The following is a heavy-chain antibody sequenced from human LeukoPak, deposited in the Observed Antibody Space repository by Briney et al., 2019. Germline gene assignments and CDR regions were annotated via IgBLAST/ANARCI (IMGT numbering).Heavy chain of an antibody. D-gene: IGHD6-19*01. V-gene: IGHV3-33*01. Sequence: PGRSLRLSCAASGFTFSSYGMHWVRQAPGKGLEWVAVIWYDGSNKYYADSVKGRFTISRDKSKNTLYLQMNSLRAEDTAVYYCARDHSSGWYSDYFDYWGQGTLVTVSS. CDR1: GFTFSSYG. CDR2: IWYDGSNK. CDR3: ARDHSSGWYSDYFDY. J-gene: IGHJ4*02.